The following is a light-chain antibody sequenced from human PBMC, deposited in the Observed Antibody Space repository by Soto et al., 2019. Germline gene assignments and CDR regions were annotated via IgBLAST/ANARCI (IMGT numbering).Light chain of an antibody. CDR2: GIS. V-gene: IGKV3-15*01. Sequence: EMVMTQSPATLSVSPGERATLSCRASQSVGSMLAWFQQKPGQAPRLLIYGISTRATGIPARFSGSGSGTEFTLTISSRQTEEFAVYYCHQYNDWPRTFGQGTKVEIK. J-gene: IGKJ1*01. CDR3: HQYNDWPRT. CDR1: QSVGSM.